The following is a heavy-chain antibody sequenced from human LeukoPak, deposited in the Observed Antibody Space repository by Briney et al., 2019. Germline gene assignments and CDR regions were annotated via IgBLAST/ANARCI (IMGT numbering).Heavy chain of an antibody. J-gene: IGHJ4*02. D-gene: IGHD4-11*01. CDR2: VYYSGTT. CDR1: GGSISTYY. CDR3: ATYMTRGQYLDY. Sequence: PSETLSLTCTVSGGSISTYYWSWIRQPPGKGLEWIGYVYYSGTTYYNPSLESRVTISIDTSKSQFSLKMTSVTAADTAVYYCATYMTRGQYLDYWGQGTPVTVSS. V-gene: IGHV4-59*08.